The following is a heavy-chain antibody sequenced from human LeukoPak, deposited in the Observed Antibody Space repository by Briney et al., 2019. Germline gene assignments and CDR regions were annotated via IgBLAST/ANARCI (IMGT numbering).Heavy chain of an antibody. J-gene: IGHJ6*02. V-gene: IGHV3-23*01. D-gene: IGHD3-3*01. CDR2: ISGSGGST. CDR1: GFTFSSYA. Sequence: PGGSLRLSCAASGFTFSSYAMSWVRQAPGKGLEWVSAISGSGGSTYYADSVKGRFTISRDNSKNTLYLQMNSLRAEDTAVYYCAKDNSLGDFWSGYYYGMDVWGQGTTVTVSS. CDR3: AKDNSLGDFWSGYYYGMDV.